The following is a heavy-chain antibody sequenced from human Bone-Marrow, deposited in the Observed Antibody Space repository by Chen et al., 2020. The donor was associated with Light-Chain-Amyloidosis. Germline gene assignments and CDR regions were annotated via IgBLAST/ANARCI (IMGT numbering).Heavy chain of an antibody. V-gene: IGHV5-51*01. D-gene: IGHD5-12*01. J-gene: IGHJ4*02. CDR3: ARRRDGYNFDY. CDR1: GYTFPNYW. CDR2: IYPDDSDA. Sequence: EVQLEQSGPEVKKPGESLKISCNGPGYTFPNYWIGWVRQMPGKRLEWMGVIYPDDSDARYSPSFEGQVTISADKSITTACLQWRSLKASDTAMYYCARRRDGYNFDYWGQGTLVTVSS.